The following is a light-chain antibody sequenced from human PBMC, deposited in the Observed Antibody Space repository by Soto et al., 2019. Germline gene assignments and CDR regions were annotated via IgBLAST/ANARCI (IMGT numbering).Light chain of an antibody. CDR1: SSNVGSYKL. V-gene: IGLV2-23*02. J-gene: IGLJ1*01. Sequence: QSVLTQPASVSGSPGQSITISCTGTSSNVGSYKLVSWYQQHPGKAPELMIFEVNKRPSGVSNRFSGSKSGNTASLTISGLKVEDEADYYCCSSGGSPTDVFGTGTKVTVL. CDR3: CSSGGSPTDV. CDR2: EVN.